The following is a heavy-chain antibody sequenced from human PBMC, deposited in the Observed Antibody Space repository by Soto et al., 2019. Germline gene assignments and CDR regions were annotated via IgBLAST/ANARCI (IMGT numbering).Heavy chain of an antibody. D-gene: IGHD2-2*01. CDR1: GFTFSSYG. Sequence: SCAASGFTFSSYGMHWVRQAPGKGLEWVAVISYDGSNKYYADSVKGRFTISRDNSKNTLYLQMNSLRAEDTAVYYCAKLVVPAAKFDYWGQGTLVTVSS. J-gene: IGHJ4*02. CDR2: ISYDGSNK. CDR3: AKLVVPAAKFDY. V-gene: IGHV3-30*18.